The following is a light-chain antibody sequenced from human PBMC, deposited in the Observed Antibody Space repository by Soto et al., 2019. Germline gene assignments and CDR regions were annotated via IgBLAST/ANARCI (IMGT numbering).Light chain of an antibody. CDR1: SANIGAGFD. CDR2: DNT. CDR3: QSYDRSLRGYVL. V-gene: IGLV1-40*01. J-gene: IGLJ2*01. Sequence: QSVLTQPPSVSGAPGQRVTISCTGSSANIGAGFDVHWYQQFPGTAPKLLIYDNTHRPSWVPDRFSASKSGASASLAITGLQAEDEADYYCQSYDRSLRGYVLFGGGTKLTVL.